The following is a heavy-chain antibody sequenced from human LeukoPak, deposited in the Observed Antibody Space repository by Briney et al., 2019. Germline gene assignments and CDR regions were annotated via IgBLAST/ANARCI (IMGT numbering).Heavy chain of an antibody. D-gene: IGHD3-10*01. CDR1: GGTFSSYA. CDR3: ARGVTMVRGVIAYY. V-gene: IGHV1-69*05. CDR2: IIPIFGTA. J-gene: IGHJ4*02. Sequence: SVKVSCKASGGTFSSYAISWVRQAPGQGLEWMGGIIPIFGTANYAQKFQGRVTMTRNTSISTAYMELSSLRSEDTAVYYCARGVTMVRGVIAYYWGQGTLVTVSS.